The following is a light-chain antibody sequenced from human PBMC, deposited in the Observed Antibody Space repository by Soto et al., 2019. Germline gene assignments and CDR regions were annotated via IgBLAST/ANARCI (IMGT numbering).Light chain of an antibody. V-gene: IGKV3-11*01. CDR1: QSVSSY. CDR3: QQHSHWPPWT. Sequence: EIVMTQSPATLSVSPGERATLSCRASQSVSSYLAWYQQKPGQAPRLLIYDASNRATGIPARFSGSGSGTDFTLTISSLEPEDFAVYYCQQHSHWPPWTFGQGTKVDIK. J-gene: IGKJ1*01. CDR2: DAS.